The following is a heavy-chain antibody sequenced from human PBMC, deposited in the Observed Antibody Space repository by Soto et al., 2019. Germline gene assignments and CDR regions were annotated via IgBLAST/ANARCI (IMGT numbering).Heavy chain of an antibody. CDR1: GDTFDIYG. CDR3: ARGGIHFADSSGHAFDS. V-gene: IGHV1-69*06. D-gene: IGHD3-22*01. CDR2: IILIFETA. J-gene: IGHJ4*02. Sequence: QVELVQSGAEVKKPGSSVKVSCKASGDTFDIYGFNWVRQAPGEGLEWMGVIILIFETADYAQKFQGRVSITADKSTSTAYMELGSLTSEDTAVYYCARGGIHFADSSGHAFDSWGQGTLISVTS.